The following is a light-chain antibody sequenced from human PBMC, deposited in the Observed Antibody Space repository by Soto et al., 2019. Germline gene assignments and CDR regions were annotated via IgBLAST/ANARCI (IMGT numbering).Light chain of an antibody. CDR3: QQYGSSPFT. V-gene: IGKV3-20*01. CDR1: QSVGSF. CDR2: GAS. J-gene: IGKJ3*01. Sequence: EIVLTQSPATLSLSPGERATLSCRASQSVGSFLAWYQQKPGQAPRLLIYGASSRATGIPDRFSGSGSGTDFTLTISKVQPEDFAVYYCQQYGSSPFTFGPGTKVDIK.